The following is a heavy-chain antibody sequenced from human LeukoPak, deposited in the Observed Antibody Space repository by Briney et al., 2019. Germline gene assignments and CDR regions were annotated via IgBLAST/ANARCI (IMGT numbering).Heavy chain of an antibody. D-gene: IGHD1-26*01. V-gene: IGHV4-59*08. CDR1: GXSISSYY. J-gene: IGHJ4*02. CDR3: TRLLKYSGSYYCDY. CDR2: IHYSGST. Sequence: SETLSLTCTVSGXSISSYYWSWIRQPPGKGLEWIGYIHYSGSTNYNPSLKSRVTISVDTSKNQFSLKLSSVTAADTAVYYCTRLLKYSGSYYCDYWGQGSLVTVSS.